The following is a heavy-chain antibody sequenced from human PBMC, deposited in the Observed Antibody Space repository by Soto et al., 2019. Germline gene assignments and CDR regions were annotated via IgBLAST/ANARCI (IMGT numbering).Heavy chain of an antibody. CDR1: GGSISISSYY. D-gene: IGHD3-9*01. Sequence: SETLSLTCTVSGGSISISSYYWGWIRQPPGKGLEWIGSIYYSGSTYYNPSLKSRVTISVDTSKNQFSLKLSSVTAADTAVYYCARSISYYDILTGFPYYDGMYVWSRGTTVTVSS. J-gene: IGHJ6*02. CDR2: IYYSGST. CDR3: ARSISYYDILTGFPYYDGMYV. V-gene: IGHV4-39*01.